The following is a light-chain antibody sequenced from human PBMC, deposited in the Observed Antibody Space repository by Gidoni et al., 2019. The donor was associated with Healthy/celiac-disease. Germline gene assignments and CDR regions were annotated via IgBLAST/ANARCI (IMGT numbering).Light chain of an antibody. J-gene: IGKJ5*01. CDR2: DAS. Sequence: ATLSGSASQSVSSDLSWYQQKAGQAPRLLSDDASNRATGTPARFSGSGSGTDFTLTISSLEHEDFAVYYWQQRSNWITFGQGTRLEIK. V-gene: IGKV3-11*01. CDR1: QSVSSD. CDR3: QQRSNWIT.